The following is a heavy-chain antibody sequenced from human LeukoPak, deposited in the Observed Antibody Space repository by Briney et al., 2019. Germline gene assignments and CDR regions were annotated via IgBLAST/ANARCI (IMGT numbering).Heavy chain of an antibody. CDR3: ARGPSGYHNT. D-gene: IGHD5-12*01. J-gene: IGHJ4*02. Sequence: GGSLRLSCAASGFTFSSYWMHWVRQAPGKGLVWVSRIKSDGSSTSYADSVKGRFTISRDNSKNTLYLQMNSLRAEDTAAYYCARGPSGYHNTGGQGTLVTVSS. CDR1: GFTFSSYW. V-gene: IGHV3-74*01. CDR2: IKSDGSST.